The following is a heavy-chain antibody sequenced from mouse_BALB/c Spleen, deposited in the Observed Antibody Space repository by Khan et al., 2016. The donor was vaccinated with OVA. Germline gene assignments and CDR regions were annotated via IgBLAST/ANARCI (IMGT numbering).Heavy chain of an antibody. CDR1: GYTFTRYW. D-gene: IGHD2-1*01. V-gene: IGHV1S81*02. CDR3: TIGNYPYYTMDY. CDR2: INPNNGGT. J-gene: IGHJ4*01. Sequence: QVQLQQSGAELVKPGASVKLSCKASGYTFTRYWMHWVKLRPGQGFEWIGEINPNNGGTNYNEKFKRKATLSVEKSSSTAYMQLSSRTSEDSAVYYCTIGNYPYYTMDYWGQGTSVTVSS.